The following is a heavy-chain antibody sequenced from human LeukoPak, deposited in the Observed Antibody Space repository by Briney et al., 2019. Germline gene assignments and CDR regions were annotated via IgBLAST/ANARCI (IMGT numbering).Heavy chain of an antibody. Sequence: GGSLRLSCAASGFTFSSCAMSWVRQAPGKGLEWVSAISGSGGSTYYADSVKGRFTISRDNSKNTLYLQMNSLRAEDTAVYYCAKDCSSTSCYGGDFDYWGQGTLVTVSS. J-gene: IGHJ4*02. CDR1: GFTFSSCA. D-gene: IGHD2-2*01. CDR3: AKDCSSTSCYGGDFDY. V-gene: IGHV3-23*01. CDR2: ISGSGGST.